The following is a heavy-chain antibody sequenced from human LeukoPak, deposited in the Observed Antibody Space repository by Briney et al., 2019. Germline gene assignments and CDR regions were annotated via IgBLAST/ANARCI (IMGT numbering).Heavy chain of an antibody. J-gene: IGHJ4*02. CDR2: ISYDGSNK. D-gene: IGHD2-21*02. V-gene: IGHV3-30*04. CDR3: ARVKRSCGDCYSSPDY. CDR1: GFTFSSYA. Sequence: GGSLRLSCAASGFTFSSYAMHWVRQAPGKGLEWVAVISYDGSNKYYADSVKGRFTISRDNSKNTLYLQMNSLRAEDTAVYYCARVKRSCGDCYSSPDYWGQGTLVTVSS.